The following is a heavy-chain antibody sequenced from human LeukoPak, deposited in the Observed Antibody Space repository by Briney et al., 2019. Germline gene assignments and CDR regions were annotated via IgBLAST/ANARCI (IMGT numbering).Heavy chain of an antibody. V-gene: IGHV3-23*01. D-gene: IGHD6-13*01. CDR1: GFTFSSYA. J-gene: IGHJ4*02. CDR2: ISGSGGST. CDR3: AKDLWVVAAAGSCLDY. Sequence: GGSLRLPCAASGFTFSSYAMSWVRQAPGKGLEWVSAISGSGGSTYYADSVKGRFTISRDNSKNTLYLQMNSLRAEDTAVYYCAKDLWVVAAAGSCLDYWGQGTLVTVSS.